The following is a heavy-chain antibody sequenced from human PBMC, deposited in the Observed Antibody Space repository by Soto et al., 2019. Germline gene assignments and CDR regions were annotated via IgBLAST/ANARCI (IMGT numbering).Heavy chain of an antibody. D-gene: IGHD6-19*01. J-gene: IGHJ4*02. CDR3: ARDLGGWPDY. CDR2: INAGNGNT. Sequence: QVQLVQSGAEVKKPGASVKVSCKASGYTFTSYAIHWVRQAPGQRLELMGWINAGNGNTKYSQKFPDRVTITRDTSASTAYMQLSSLRSEATAVYYCARDLGGWPDYWGQGTLVTVSS. CDR1: GYTFTSYA. V-gene: IGHV1-3*01.